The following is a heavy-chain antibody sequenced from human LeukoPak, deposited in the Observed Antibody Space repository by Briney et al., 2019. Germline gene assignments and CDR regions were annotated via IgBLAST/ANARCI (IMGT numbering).Heavy chain of an antibody. D-gene: IGHD3-3*01. CDR2: IDIGGGST. CDR3: ARESRYYFDY. CDR1: GFTFSSYA. V-gene: IGHV3-23*01. Sequence: GGSLRLSCAASGFTFSSYAMSWVRQAPGMGLQLVSAIDIGGGSTYSADSVKGRFTISRDNSKNTLCLQMNSLRAEDTAVYYCARESRYYFDYWGQGTLVTVSS. J-gene: IGHJ4*02.